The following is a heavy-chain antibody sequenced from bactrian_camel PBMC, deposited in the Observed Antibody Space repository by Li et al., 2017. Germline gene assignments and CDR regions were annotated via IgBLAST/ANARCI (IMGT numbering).Heavy chain of an antibody. D-gene: IGHD1*01. CDR1: GSLPSNYC. CDR2: LDNSDGST. J-gene: IGHJ4*01. Sequence: HVQLVESGGGSVQAGGSLRLSCLASGSLPSNYCMGWFRQAPGKEREGVANLDNSDGSTKYADPVKGRFTISKDNAKNTLYLQMNSLKLEDTAMYCCAAGPRICERDGWCRGDDHYYWGQGTQVTVS. V-gene: IGHV3S26*01. CDR3: AAGPRICERDGWCRGDDHYY.